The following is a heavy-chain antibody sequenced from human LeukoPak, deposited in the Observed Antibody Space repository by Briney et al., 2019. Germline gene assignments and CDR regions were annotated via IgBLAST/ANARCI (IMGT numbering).Heavy chain of an antibody. V-gene: IGHV4-38-2*02. CDR1: GYSLSSGFF. D-gene: IGHD3-22*01. CDR3: ARAQDFSDSSGPNYLDF. J-gene: IGHJ4*02. Sequence: PSETLSLTCTVSGYSLSSGFFCDWIRQSPGKGLEWIGSFSHRRGSYHNPSLKSRVTISVDTSKNQFSLKLLSVTAADMAVYYCARAQDFSDSSGPNYLDFWGQGILVTVSS. CDR2: FSHRRGS.